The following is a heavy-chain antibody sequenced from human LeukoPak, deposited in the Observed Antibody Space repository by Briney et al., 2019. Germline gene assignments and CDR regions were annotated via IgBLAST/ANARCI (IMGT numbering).Heavy chain of an antibody. V-gene: IGHV1-18*01. CDR2: ISPYNGKT. CDR3: ARDVGVSGLLFDFDY. CDR1: RYSFNTFG. J-gene: IGHJ4*02. D-gene: IGHD2-21*01. Sequence: GASVKVSCTTPRYSFNTFGLTWVRQAPGQGLEWLGWISPYNGKTNYTPKVQGRVTLTTDTSASTAYMELRRLRSDDTAVYYCARDVGVSGLLFDFDYWGQGTLVTVSS.